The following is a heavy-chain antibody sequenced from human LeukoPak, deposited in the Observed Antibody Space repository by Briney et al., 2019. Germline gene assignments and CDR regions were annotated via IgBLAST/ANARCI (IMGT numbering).Heavy chain of an antibody. CDR3: ARDELGDILTGYPDALDI. Sequence: GGSLRLSCAASGFTFSTYAMTWARQAPGKGLEWVAFIRYDGSDKYYADSVKGRFTISRDNSKNTLYLQMNSLRAEDTAVYYCARDELGDILTGYPDALDIWGQGTMVTVSS. CDR2: IRYDGSDK. D-gene: IGHD3-9*01. V-gene: IGHV3-30*02. CDR1: GFTFSTYA. J-gene: IGHJ3*02.